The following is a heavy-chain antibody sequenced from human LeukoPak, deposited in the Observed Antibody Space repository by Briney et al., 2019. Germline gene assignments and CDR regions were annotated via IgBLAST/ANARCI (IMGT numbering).Heavy chain of an antibody. V-gene: IGHV1-69*13. D-gene: IGHD3-10*02. CDR3: ARYPPKYYYVIWYYMDV. CDR2: IIPIFGTA. CDR1: GGTFSSYA. J-gene: IGHJ6*03. Sequence: SVKVSCKASGGTFSSYAISWVRQAPGQGLEWMGGIIPIFGTANYAQKFQGRVTITADESTSTAYMELSSLRSEDTAVYYCARYPPKYYYVIWYYMDVWGKGTTVTVSS.